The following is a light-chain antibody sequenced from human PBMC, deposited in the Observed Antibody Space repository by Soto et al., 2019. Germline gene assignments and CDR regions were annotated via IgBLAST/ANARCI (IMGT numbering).Light chain of an antibody. J-gene: IGKJ1*01. V-gene: IGKV3-11*01. CDR3: QQRSNWPPTWT. CDR2: DAS. CDR1: QSVSSK. Sequence: EIVMAQSPATLFVSPGERAPLSCRAIQSVSSKLAWYQQKPGQAPRLLIYDASNRATGIPARFSGSGSGTDFTLTISSLEPEDFAVYYCQQRSNWPPTWTFGQGTKVDIK.